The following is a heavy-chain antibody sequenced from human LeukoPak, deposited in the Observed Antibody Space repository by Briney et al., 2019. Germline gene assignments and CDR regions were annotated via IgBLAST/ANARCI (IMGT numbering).Heavy chain of an antibody. CDR3: ARSGLFGYYYYYYMDV. V-gene: IGHV1-8*01. Sequence: ASVKVSCKASGYTFTSYDINWVRQATGQGLEWMGWMNPNSGNTGYAQKFQGRVTMTRNTSISTAYMELSSLRSEDTAVYYCARSGLFGYYYYYYMDVWGKGTTVTVSS. CDR1: GYTFTSYD. CDR2: MNPNSGNT. J-gene: IGHJ6*03. D-gene: IGHD3-22*01.